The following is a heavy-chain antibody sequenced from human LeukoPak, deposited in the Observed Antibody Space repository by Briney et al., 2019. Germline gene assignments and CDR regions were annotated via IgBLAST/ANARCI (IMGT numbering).Heavy chain of an antibody. D-gene: IGHD3-22*01. Sequence: SETLSLICTVSGGSISSSSYYWGWIRQPPGKGLEWIGSIYYSGGTYYNPSLKSRVTISVDTSKNQFSLKLNSVTAADTAVYYCVRPGDSSGYYYGFEYWGQGTLVTVSS. CDR2: IYYSGGT. J-gene: IGHJ4*02. CDR1: GGSISSSSYY. V-gene: IGHV4-39*01. CDR3: VRPGDSSGYYYGFEY.